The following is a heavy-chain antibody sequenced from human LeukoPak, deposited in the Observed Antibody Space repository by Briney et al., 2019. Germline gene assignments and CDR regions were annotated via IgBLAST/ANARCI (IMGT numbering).Heavy chain of an antibody. CDR1: GSTVKRNY. J-gene: IGHJ3*01. CDR2: IYSGGDT. Sequence: GSLRLSCAVSGSTVKRNYMSWARQAPGKGLEWVSVIYSGGDTYYADSVKGRFTISRDNSKNTVYLQMNNLRPEDTAVYYCARLDDSNSRRPENDASDVWGQGTTVTVSS. D-gene: IGHD3-22*01. CDR3: ARLDDSNSRRPENDASDV. V-gene: IGHV3-66*02.